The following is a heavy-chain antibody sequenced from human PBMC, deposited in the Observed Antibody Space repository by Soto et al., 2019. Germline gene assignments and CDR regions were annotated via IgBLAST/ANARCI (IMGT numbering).Heavy chain of an antibody. V-gene: IGHV3-7*01. CDR1: GFTFISYW. CDR3: ARNLGYCSSTSCYFDYYYYMDV. J-gene: IGHJ6*03. D-gene: IGHD2-2*01. CDR2: IKQDGSEK. Sequence: GGSLRLSCAASGFTFISYWMSWVRQAPGKGLEWVANIKQDGSEKYYVDSVKGRFTISRDNAKNSLYLQMNSLRAEDTAVYYCARNLGYCSSTSCYFDYYYYMDVWGKGTTVTVSS.